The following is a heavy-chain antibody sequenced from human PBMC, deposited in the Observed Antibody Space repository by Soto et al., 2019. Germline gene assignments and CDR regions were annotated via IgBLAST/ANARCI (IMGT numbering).Heavy chain of an antibody. V-gene: IGHV1-69*02. D-gene: IGHD6-19*01. Sequence: QVQLVQSGAEVKKPGSSVKVSCKASGGTFSSYTISWVRQAPGQGLEWMGRIIPILGIANYAQKFQGRVTITAEKSTSTAYMELSSLRSEDTAVYYCASTRVAVYYYYGMDVWGQGTTVTVSS. CDR3: ASTRVAVYYYYGMDV. CDR2: IIPILGIA. J-gene: IGHJ6*02. CDR1: GGTFSSYT.